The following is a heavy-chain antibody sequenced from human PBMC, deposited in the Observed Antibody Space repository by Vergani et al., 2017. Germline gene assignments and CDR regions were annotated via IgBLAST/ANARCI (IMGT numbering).Heavy chain of an antibody. Sequence: EVQLVESGGGLVQPGGSLRLSCAASGFTFSSYWMHWVRQAPGKGLVWVSRINSDGSSTSYADSVKGRFTISRDNAKNTLYLQMNSLRAEDTAVYYCARTGGSYYTGYFDYWGQGTLVTVAS. J-gene: IGHJ4*02. D-gene: IGHD1-26*01. CDR1: GFTFSSYW. CDR2: INSDGSST. CDR3: ARTGGSYYTGYFDY. V-gene: IGHV3-74*01.